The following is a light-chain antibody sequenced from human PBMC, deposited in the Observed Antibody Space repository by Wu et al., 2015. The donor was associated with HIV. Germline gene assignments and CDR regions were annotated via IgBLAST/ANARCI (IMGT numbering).Light chain of an antibody. CDR2: DAS. CDR3: HQYSSSPAT. Sequence: EVVMTQSPATLSVSPGETATLFCRASQSVSNYLAWYQQKPGQAPRLLIYDASNRGTGIPDRFSGSGSGTDFTLTISSLEPEDFALYYCHQYSSSPATFGQGTKVEIK. CDR1: QSVSNY. J-gene: IGKJ1*01. V-gene: IGKV3-20*01.